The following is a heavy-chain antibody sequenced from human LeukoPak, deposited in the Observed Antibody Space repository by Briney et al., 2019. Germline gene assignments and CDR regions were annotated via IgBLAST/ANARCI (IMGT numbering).Heavy chain of an antibody. D-gene: IGHD5-18*01. CDR3: ARGIQLWVSFDY. V-gene: IGHV4-59*08. Sequence: SETLSLTCTVSGGSISSYYWSWIRQPPGKGLEWIGYIYYSGSTNYNPSLKSRVTISVDTSKNQFSLKLSSVTAADTAVYYCARGIQLWVSFDYWGQGTLVTVSS. J-gene: IGHJ4*02. CDR1: GGSISSYY. CDR2: IYYSGST.